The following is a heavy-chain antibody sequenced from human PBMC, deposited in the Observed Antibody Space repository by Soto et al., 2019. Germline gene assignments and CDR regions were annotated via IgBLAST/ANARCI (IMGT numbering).Heavy chain of an antibody. CDR3: ARSLEGTTVTNWFDP. CDR1: ADTFNSYS. D-gene: IGHD4-17*01. CDR2: ITPVFGTA. Sequence: QVQLVQSGAEVKKPGSSVKVSCKASADTFNSYSLSWLRQATGQRLEWMGGITPVFGTADYAQSFEDRLTITADDSTSTVYMELSSLRSDDTDVYYCARSLEGTTVTNWFDPWGQGALVTVSS. J-gene: IGHJ5*02. V-gene: IGHV1-69*01.